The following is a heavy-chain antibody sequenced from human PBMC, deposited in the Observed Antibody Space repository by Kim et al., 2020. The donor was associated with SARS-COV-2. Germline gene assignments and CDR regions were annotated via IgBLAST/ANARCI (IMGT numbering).Heavy chain of an antibody. CDR3: ARRFSGYEPPYSYYDGVDV. CDR1: GASISRSSDY. Sequence: SETLSLTCTVSGASISRSSDYWGWIRQPPGKGLEWIGSISYSGYTYYNPTLNSRVTIYIDTSKSQLFLQLTSVTAADTAVYYCARRFSGYEPPYSYYDGVDVWGQGTTVTVSS. D-gene: IGHD5-12*01. J-gene: IGHJ6*02. CDR2: ISYSGYT. V-gene: IGHV4-39*01.